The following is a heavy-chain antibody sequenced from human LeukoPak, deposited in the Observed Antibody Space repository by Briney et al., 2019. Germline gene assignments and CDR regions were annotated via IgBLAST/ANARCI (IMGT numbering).Heavy chain of an antibody. D-gene: IGHD3-10*01. CDR1: GGSISSYY. CDR2: IYTSGST. Sequence: SETLSLTCTVSGGSISSYYWSWIRQPAGKGLEWIGRIYTSGSTNYNPSLKSRVTMSVDTSKNQFSLKLSSVTAADTAVYYCARDHYYGSGSYYRKYYFDYWGQGTLVTVSS. V-gene: IGHV4-4*07. J-gene: IGHJ4*02. CDR3: ARDHYYGSGSYYRKYYFDY.